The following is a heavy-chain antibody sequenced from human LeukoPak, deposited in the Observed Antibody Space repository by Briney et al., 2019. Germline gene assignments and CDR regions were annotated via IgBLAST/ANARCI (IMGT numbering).Heavy chain of an antibody. CDR1: ALTFSSYS. J-gene: IGHJ6*03. CDR3: AREVSGLWFGELADYYYYYMDV. D-gene: IGHD3-10*01. CDR2: ISSSSSYI. Sequence: GGSLRLSCAASALTFSSYSMNWVRQAPGKGPEWVSSISSSSSYIYYADSVKGRFTISRDNTKNSLYLQMNSLRAEDTAVYYCAREVSGLWFGELADYYYYYMDVWGKGTTVTISS. V-gene: IGHV3-21*01.